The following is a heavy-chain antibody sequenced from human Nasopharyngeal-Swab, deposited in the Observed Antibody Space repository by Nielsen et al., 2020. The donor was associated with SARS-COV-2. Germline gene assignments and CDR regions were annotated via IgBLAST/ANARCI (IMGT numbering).Heavy chain of an antibody. D-gene: IGHD3-9*01. V-gene: IGHV3-64*02. Sequence: GGSLRLSCAASGFTFGSYSMHWVRQAPGKGLEYVSAIGSNEAETYYADSVKGRFTISRDNSKNILYLQMGTLRPEDTAVYYCAIERGNWFYFDYWGHGTLVTVSS. CDR1: GFTFGSYS. J-gene: IGHJ4*01. CDR3: AIERGNWFYFDY. CDR2: IGSNEAET.